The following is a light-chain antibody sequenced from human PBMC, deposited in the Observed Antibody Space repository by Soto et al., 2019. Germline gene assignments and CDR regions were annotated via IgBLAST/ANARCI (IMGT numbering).Light chain of an antibody. J-gene: IGKJ5*01. CDR1: QSVSSN. Sequence: EIVMTQSPATLSVSPGERATLSCRASQSVSSNLAWYHQKPGQAPRLLIYGASNRATGIPDRFSGSGSGTDFTLTISRLEPEDFAVYYCHQRQYWPPITFGQGTRLEI. V-gene: IGKV3D-15*01. CDR3: HQRQYWPPIT. CDR2: GAS.